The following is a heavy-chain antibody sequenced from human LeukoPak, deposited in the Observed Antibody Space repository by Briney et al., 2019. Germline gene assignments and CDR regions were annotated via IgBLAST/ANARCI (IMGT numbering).Heavy chain of an antibody. D-gene: IGHD3-22*01. Sequence: SETLSLTCTVSGGSISSYYWSWIRQPPGKGLEWIGYVFYTGSTSYTPSLKSRVTISIDTSKNQFSLKLSSVTAADTAVYFCAKETMYYFDSSEHYNPHAFDIWGQGTTVTVSS. CDR2: VFYTGST. CDR3: AKETMYYFDSSEHYNPHAFDI. CDR1: GGSISSYY. J-gene: IGHJ3*02. V-gene: IGHV4-59*01.